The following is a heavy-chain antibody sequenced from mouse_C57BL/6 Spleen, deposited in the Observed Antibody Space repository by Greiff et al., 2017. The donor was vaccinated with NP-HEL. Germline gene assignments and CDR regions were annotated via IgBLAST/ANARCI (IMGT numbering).Heavy chain of an antibody. Sequence: QVQLQQSGAELVKPGASVKISCKASGYAFSSYWMNWVKQRPGKGLEWIGQIYPGDGDTNYNGKFKGKATLTADKSSSTAYMQLSSLTSEDSAVYFCARWGAHSNWFAYWGQGTLVTVSA. CDR3: ARWGAHSNWFAY. J-gene: IGHJ3*01. D-gene: IGHD2-5*01. V-gene: IGHV1-80*01. CDR1: GYAFSSYW. CDR2: IYPGDGDT.